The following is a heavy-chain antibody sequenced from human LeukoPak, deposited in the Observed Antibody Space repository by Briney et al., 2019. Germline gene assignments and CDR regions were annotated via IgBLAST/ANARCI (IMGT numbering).Heavy chain of an antibody. J-gene: IGHJ4*02. V-gene: IGHV4-61*01. CDR3: ARDSRGDGYPSGY. CDR2: IYYSGST. Sequence: SQTLSLTCTISGGSISSGSYYWSWIRQPPGKGLEWIGYIYYSGSTNYNPSLKSRVTISVDTSKNQFSLKLSSVTAADTAVYYCARDSRGDGYPSGYWGQGTLVTVSS. CDR1: GGSISSGSYY. D-gene: IGHD5-24*01.